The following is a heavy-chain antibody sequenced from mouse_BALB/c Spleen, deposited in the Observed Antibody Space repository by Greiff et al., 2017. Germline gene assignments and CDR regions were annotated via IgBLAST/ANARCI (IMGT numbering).Heavy chain of an antibody. CDR3: ARQWLLRFDY. D-gene: IGHD2-3*01. V-gene: IGHV5-6*01. CDR1: GFTFSSYG. J-gene: IGHJ2*01. Sequence: DVQLQESGGDLVKPGGSLKLSCAASGFTFSSYGMSWVRQTPDKRLEWVATISSGGSYTYYPDSVKGRFTISRDNAKNTLYLQMSSLKSEDTAMYYCARQWLLRFDYWGQGTTLTVSS. CDR2: ISSGGSYT.